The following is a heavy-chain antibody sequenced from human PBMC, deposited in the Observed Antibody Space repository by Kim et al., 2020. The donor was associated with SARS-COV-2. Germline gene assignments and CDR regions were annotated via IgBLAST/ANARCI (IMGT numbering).Heavy chain of an antibody. J-gene: IGHJ6*02. V-gene: IGHV1-58*01. CDR3: AATPAADYGMDV. Sequence: NYAPKFQERVTITRDMSTSTAYMELSSLRSEDTAVYYCAATPAADYGMDVWGQGTTVTVSS. D-gene: IGHD2-2*01.